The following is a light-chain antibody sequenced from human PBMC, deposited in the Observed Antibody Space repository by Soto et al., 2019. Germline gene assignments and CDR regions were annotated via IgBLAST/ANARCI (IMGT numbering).Light chain of an antibody. CDR3: QQRANWPLTT. CDR1: QSVSNF. V-gene: IGKV3-11*01. CDR2: DAS. Sequence: EIVWTQSPATLSLSPGERAPLSCRASQSVSNFLAWYQQKPGQAPRLLIYDASNKATGIPARFSGSGSGTDFTFTIRSLEPEDFAIFYCQQRANWPLTTFGHGTRLESK. J-gene: IGKJ5*01.